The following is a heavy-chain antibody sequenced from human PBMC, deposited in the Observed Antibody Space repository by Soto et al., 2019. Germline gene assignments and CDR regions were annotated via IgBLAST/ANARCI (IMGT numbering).Heavy chain of an antibody. Sequence: EVQLVESGGGLVQPGGSLTLSGAASGFNFSGSAMHWVRQASGKGLEWVGRIRSKANSYATAYAASVKGRFTISRDDSKNTAYRQMTSLKTEDTALYYCTRHVFAYGDYGSLDIWGQGPMVTLSS. CDR3: TRHVFAYGDYGSLDI. CDR1: GFNFSGSA. V-gene: IGHV3-73*01. CDR2: IRSKANSYAT. J-gene: IGHJ3*02. D-gene: IGHD4-17*01.